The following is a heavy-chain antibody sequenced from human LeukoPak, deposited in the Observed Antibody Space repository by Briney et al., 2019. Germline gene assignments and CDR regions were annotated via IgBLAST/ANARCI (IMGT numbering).Heavy chain of an antibody. CDR3: ASGPAHVPHVDY. J-gene: IGHJ4*02. D-gene: IGHD3-10*02. V-gene: IGHV3-33*01. CDR2: IWYDGSNK. Sequence: PGRSLRLSCAASGFTFSSYGMHWVRQAPGKGLEWVAVIWYDGSNKYYADSVKGRFTISRDNSKNTLYLQMNSLRAEDTAVYYCASGPAHVPHVDYWGQGTLVTVSS. CDR1: GFTFSSYG.